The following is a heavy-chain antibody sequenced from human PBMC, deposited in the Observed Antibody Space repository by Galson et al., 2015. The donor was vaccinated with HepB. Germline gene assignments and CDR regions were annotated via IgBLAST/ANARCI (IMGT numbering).Heavy chain of an antibody. Sequence: ETLSLTCTVSVDSISSNKNYWGWIRQPPGKGLEWIGSAYYSGSKYYNPSLKSRVTISMDASKNQFSLELTSVTAADTAVYYCARDPYYYGSGNDQVAHYFDQWGQGALVTVSS. V-gene: IGHV4-39*07. CDR1: VDSISSNKNY. D-gene: IGHD3-10*01. CDR3: ARDPYYYGSGNDQVAHYFDQ. CDR2: AYYSGSK. J-gene: IGHJ4*02.